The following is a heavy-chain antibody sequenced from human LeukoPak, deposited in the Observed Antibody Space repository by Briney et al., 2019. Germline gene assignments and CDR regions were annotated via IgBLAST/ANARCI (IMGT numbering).Heavy chain of an antibody. J-gene: IGHJ5*02. V-gene: IGHV5-51*01. CDR3: TRHVRVGATLSWFDP. Sequence: GGALQISCKGSGCIFASYWMGWVRRMPGEGVEGRGGIYPGDSDTRYSTSFQDQVTISADKSINTAYLQWSSLKASDTAMYYCTRHVRVGATLSWFDPWGQGTLVTVSS. D-gene: IGHD1-26*01. CDR2: IYPGDSDT. CDR1: GCIFASYW.